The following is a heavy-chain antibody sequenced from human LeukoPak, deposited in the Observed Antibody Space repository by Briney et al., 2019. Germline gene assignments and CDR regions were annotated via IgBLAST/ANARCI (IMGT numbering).Heavy chain of an antibody. D-gene: IGHD1-26*01. CDR3: AKAGSGSYGAYYYYGMDV. CDR2: ISYDGSNK. V-gene: IGHV3-30*18. Sequence: PGGSLRLSCAASGFTFSSYGMHWVRQAPGKGLEWVSVISYDGSNKYYADSVKGRFTISRDNSKNTLYLQMNSLRAEDTAVYYCAKAGSGSYGAYYYYGMDVWGQGTTVTVSS. CDR1: GFTFSSYG. J-gene: IGHJ6*02.